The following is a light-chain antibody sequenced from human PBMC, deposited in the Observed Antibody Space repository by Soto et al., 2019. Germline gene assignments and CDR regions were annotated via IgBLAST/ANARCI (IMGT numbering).Light chain of an antibody. Sequence: EIVMTQSPATLSVSPGERATLSCRASQSVSNKLAWYQQRPGQAPRLLIYGASTRATGIPARCSGSGSGTEFTLTISSLQSEDFAVYYCQQYNNWTPYTFGQGTKLEIK. J-gene: IGKJ2*01. CDR3: QQYNNWTPYT. V-gene: IGKV3-15*01. CDR1: QSVSNK. CDR2: GAS.